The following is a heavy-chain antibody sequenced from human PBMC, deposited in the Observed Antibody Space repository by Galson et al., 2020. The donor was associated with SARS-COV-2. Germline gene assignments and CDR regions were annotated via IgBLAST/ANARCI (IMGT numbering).Heavy chain of an antibody. V-gene: IGHV3-21*01. CDR3: ARGAPGGYAVGYYYYYGMDV. Sequence: KIGESLKISCAASGFTFSSYSMNWVRQAPGKGLEWVSSISSSSSYIYYADSVKGRFTISRDNAKNSLYLQMNSLRAEDTAVYYCARGAPGGYAVGYYYYYGMDVWGQGTTVTVSS. CDR2: ISSSSSYI. J-gene: IGHJ6*02. D-gene: IGHD1-26*01. CDR1: GFTFSSYS.